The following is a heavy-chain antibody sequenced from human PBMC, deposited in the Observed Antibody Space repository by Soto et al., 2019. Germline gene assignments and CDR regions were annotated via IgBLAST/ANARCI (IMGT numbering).Heavy chain of an antibody. D-gene: IGHD1-26*01. Sequence: SETLSLTCAVYGGSFSGYYWSWIRQPPGPGMEWIGEINHSGSTNSNPTLTSRVTISVDTAKTQISLKLSSVTAADTAVYYCARVEGELPLRLFDYWGRGTLVTVSS. J-gene: IGHJ4*02. CDR1: GGSFSGYY. CDR2: INHSGST. V-gene: IGHV4-34*01. CDR3: ARVEGELPLRLFDY.